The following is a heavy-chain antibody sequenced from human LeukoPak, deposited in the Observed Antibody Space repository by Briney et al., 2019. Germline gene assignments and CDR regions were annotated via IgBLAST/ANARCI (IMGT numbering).Heavy chain of an antibody. CDR3: ARVYQGVAIFDGIDY. Sequence: GGSLRLSCAASGFTFSSYGMSWVRQTPGKGLEWVSSISDSGGSTYYADSVKGRFTISRDNAKNSVYLQMNSLRAEDTAVYYCARVYQGVAIFDGIDYWGQGTLVTVSS. V-gene: IGHV3-23*01. CDR1: GFTFSSYG. CDR2: ISDSGGST. J-gene: IGHJ4*02. D-gene: IGHD3-3*01.